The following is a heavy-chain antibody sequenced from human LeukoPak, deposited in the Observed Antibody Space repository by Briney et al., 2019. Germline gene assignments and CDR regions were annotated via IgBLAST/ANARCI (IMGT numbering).Heavy chain of an antibody. CDR2: IYYTGNT. Sequence: SETLSLTCTVSGVSISSSYSYWGWIRQPPGMGLEWIGSIYYTGNTYYNASLKSQVSISIGTSKNQFSLKLTSVTAADTAVYYCARQTGSGLFILPGGQGTLVTVSS. CDR3: ARQTGSGLFILP. CDR1: GVSISSSYSY. J-gene: IGHJ4*02. V-gene: IGHV4-39*01. D-gene: IGHD3/OR15-3a*01.